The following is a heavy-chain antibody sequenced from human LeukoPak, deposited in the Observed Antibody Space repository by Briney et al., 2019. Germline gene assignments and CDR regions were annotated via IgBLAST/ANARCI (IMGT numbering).Heavy chain of an antibody. CDR2: INPSGGST. Sequence: ASVKVSCKASGYTFTGYYMHWVRQAPGQGLEWMGIINPSGGSTSYAQKFQGRVTMTRDTSTSTVYMELSSLRSEDTAVYYCARDYGGKGIDPWGQGTLVTVSS. CDR1: GYTFTGYY. J-gene: IGHJ5*02. CDR3: ARDYGGKGIDP. D-gene: IGHD4-23*01. V-gene: IGHV1-46*01.